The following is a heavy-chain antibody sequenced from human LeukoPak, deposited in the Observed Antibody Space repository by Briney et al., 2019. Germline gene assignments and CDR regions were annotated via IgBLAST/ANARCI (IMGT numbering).Heavy chain of an antibody. CDR3: AREVADSSGWPDDAFDI. CDR2: IRYDGSIK. D-gene: IGHD6-19*01. J-gene: IGHJ3*02. Sequence: PGGSLRLSCAASGFTFSSYGMHWVRQAPGNGLEWVAFIRYDGSIKYYADSVKGRFTISRDNSKNTLHLQMSSLRVEDTAVYYCAREVADSSGWPDDAFDIWGQGTMVTVSS. CDR1: GFTFSSYG. V-gene: IGHV3-30*02.